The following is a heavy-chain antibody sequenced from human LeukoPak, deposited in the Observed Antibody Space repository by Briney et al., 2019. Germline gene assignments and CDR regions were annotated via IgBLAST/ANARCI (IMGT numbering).Heavy chain of an antibody. CDR2: ISYDGSNK. CDR3: ARESYDSPHAFDI. D-gene: IGHD5-12*01. V-gene: IGHV3-30-3*01. J-gene: IGHJ3*02. CDR1: GFTFSSYA. Sequence: PGGSLRLSRAASGFTFSSYAMHWVRQAPGKGLEWVAVISYDGSNKYYADSVKGRFTISRDNSKNTLYLQMNSLRAEDTAVYYCARESYDSPHAFDIWGQGTMVTVSS.